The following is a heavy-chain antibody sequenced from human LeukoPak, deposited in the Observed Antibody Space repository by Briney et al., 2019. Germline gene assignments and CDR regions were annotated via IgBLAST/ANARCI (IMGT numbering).Heavy chain of an antibody. J-gene: IGHJ4*02. CDR3: AKVVGDPSY. CDR2: ISGSGDNT. CDR1: GFTFSNYA. V-gene: IGHV3-23*01. D-gene: IGHD4-17*01. Sequence: GGSLRLSCAASGFTFSNYAMSWVRQAPGKGLEWVSAISGSGDNTYYADSVKGRFTISRDNSKNTLYLQMDSLRAEDTAVYYCAKVVGDPSYWGQGALVTVSS.